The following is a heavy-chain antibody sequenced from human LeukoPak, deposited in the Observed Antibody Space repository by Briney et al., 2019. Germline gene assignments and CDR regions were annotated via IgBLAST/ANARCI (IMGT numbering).Heavy chain of an antibody. V-gene: IGHV3-23*01. Sequence: GGPLRLSCAASGFTFSSYAMNWVRQAPGKGLEWVSTISGSGGTTYYADSVKGRFTISRDNSKNTLYLQINSLRAEDTAVYYCARDRYVAARTADYWGQGTLVTVSS. J-gene: IGHJ4*02. CDR1: GFTFSSYA. D-gene: IGHD6-6*01. CDR3: ARDRYVAARTADY. CDR2: ISGSGGTT.